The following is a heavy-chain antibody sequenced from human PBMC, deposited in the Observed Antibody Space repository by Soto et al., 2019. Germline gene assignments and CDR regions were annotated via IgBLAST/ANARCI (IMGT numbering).Heavy chain of an antibody. CDR3: AKEECGEMDTKFVH. D-gene: IGHD5-18*01. Sequence: EVQLLESGGGLVQPGGSLRLSCAASGFTFSSYAMSWVRQAPGKGLEWVSAISGSGGSTYYADSVKGPFTISRDNSKNTLYLQINSPRAEDTDEYYCAKEECGEMDTKFVHWGQGTLVTVSS. CDR1: GFTFSSYA. J-gene: IGHJ5*02. CDR2: ISGSGGST. V-gene: IGHV3-23*01.